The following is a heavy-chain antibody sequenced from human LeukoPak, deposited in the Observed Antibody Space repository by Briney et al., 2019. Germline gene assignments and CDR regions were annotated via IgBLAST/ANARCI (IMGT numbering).Heavy chain of an antibody. J-gene: IGHJ4*02. Sequence: SETLSLTCAVYGGSFSNYYRNWIRQPPGKGLEWIGKINHSGSTNYNPSLKSRVTISIDTSKNQFSLKLSSVTAADTAVYYCARGRESYYNYWGQGTLVTVSS. CDR1: GGSFSNYY. V-gene: IGHV4-34*01. CDR2: INHSGST. CDR3: ARGRESYYNY.